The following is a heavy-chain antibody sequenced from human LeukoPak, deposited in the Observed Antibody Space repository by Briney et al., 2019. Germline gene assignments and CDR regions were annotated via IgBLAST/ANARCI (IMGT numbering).Heavy chain of an antibody. J-gene: IGHJ4*02. CDR1: GYTFTSYD. CDR2: INPNSGGT. D-gene: IGHD1-26*01. Sequence: ASVKVSCKASGYTFTSYDINWVRQATGQGLEWMGWINPNSGGTNYAQKFQGRVTMTRDTSISTAYMELSRLRSDDTAVYYSAFSEGELGFDYWGQGTLVTVSS. CDR3: AFSEGELGFDY. V-gene: IGHV1-2*02.